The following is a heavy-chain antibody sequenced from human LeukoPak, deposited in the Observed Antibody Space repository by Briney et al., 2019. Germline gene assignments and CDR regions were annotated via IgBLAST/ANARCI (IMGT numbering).Heavy chain of an antibody. Sequence: ASVKVSCKASGYTLTDYYMHWVRQAPGQGLEWIGRINPNSGGTNYAQNFQGRVTMTRDTSISTAYMDLSRLRSDDTAVYYCARVSSPLQYNWFDPWGQGTLVTVSS. J-gene: IGHJ5*02. V-gene: IGHV1-2*06. CDR3: ARVSSPLQYNWFDP. CDR1: GYTLTDYY. D-gene: IGHD1-14*01. CDR2: INPNSGGT.